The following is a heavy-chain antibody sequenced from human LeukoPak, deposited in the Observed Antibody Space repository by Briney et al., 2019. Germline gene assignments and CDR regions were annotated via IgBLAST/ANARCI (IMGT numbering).Heavy chain of an antibody. CDR3: ATGCVGSPNCQTTGYDH. J-gene: IGHJ4*02. Sequence: PGGSLRLSCAASGFTFSIYAMNWVRQALGKWLEWVSGISDSGRNTYYSDSVKGRFTISRDNSESTVYLQMNSLTAEDTAQYYCATGCVGSPNCQTTGYDHWGQGTLVTVSS. CDR1: GFTFSIYA. CDR2: ISDSGRNT. D-gene: IGHD2-2*01. V-gene: IGHV3-23*01.